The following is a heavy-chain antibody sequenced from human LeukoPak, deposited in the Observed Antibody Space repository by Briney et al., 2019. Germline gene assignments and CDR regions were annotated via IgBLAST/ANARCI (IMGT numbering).Heavy chain of an antibody. J-gene: IGHJ3*02. CDR1: GGSISSGDYY. CDR2: IYYSGST. Sequence: PSETLSLTCTVSGGSISSGDYYWSWIRQPPGKGLEWIGYIYYSGSTNYNPSLKSRVTISVDTSKNQFSLKLSSVTAADTAVYYCARDMVAVAGTLEGALDIWGQGTMVTVSS. CDR3: ARDMVAVAGTLEGALDI. V-gene: IGHV4-61*08. D-gene: IGHD6-19*01.